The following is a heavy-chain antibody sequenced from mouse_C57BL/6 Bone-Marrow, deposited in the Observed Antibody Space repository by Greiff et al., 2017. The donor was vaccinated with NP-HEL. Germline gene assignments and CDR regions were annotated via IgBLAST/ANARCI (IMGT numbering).Heavy chain of an antibody. CDR3: AISSIYYYGSSYVYAMDY. Sequence: QVQLQQSGAELVKPGASVKVSCKASGYTFTSYWMHWVKQRPGQGLEWIGRIHPSDSDTNYNQKFKGKATLTVDKSSSTAYMQLSSLTSEVSAVYYCAISSIYYYGSSYVYAMDYWGQGTSVTVSS. CDR2: IHPSDSDT. J-gene: IGHJ4*01. D-gene: IGHD1-1*01. CDR1: GYTFTSYW. V-gene: IGHV1-74*01.